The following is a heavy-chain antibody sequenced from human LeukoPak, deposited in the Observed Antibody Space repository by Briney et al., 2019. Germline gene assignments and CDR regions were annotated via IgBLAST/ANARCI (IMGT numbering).Heavy chain of an antibody. J-gene: IGHJ6*02. CDR1: GGSISSSY. V-gene: IGHV4-4*07. CDR2: IYTSGST. CDR3: GRDRATNYYYGMDV. Sequence: SETLSLTCTVSGGSISSSYWSWIRQPPGKGLEWIGRIYTSGSTNYNPSLKSRVTMSVDTSKNQFSLKLSSVTAADTAVYYCGRDRATNYYYGMDVWGQGTTVTVSS. D-gene: IGHD5-24*01.